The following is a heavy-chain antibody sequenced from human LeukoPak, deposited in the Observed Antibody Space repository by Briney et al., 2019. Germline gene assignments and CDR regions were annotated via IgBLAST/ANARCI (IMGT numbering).Heavy chain of an antibody. V-gene: IGHV4-59*01. J-gene: IGHJ4*02. D-gene: IGHD6-13*01. CDR3: AREAVAAPGPVDY. CDR2: IYYSGST. CDR1: GDSISGFH. Sequence: SETLSLTCTVSGDSISGFHWSWIRQPPGKGLEWIGYIYYSGSTNYNPSLKSRVTISVDTSKNQFSLKLTSVTAADTAVYYCAREAVAAPGPVDYWGQGTLVTVPS.